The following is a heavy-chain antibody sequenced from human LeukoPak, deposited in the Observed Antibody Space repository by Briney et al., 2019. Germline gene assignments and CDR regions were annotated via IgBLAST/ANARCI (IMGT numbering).Heavy chain of an antibody. CDR2: IRITAYRGTT. V-gene: IGHV3-49*04. CDR1: VFAFGDHA. CDR3: TRGPIQLWLHSGMDV. Sequence: RSLRLSSTVSVFAFGDHAISSVRQAPRDGLEFGVFIRITAYRGTTEYAPSVKGRFIISRDDSKSIAYLQMNSLKTEDTAMYYCTRGPIQLWLHSGMDVWGQGTTVIVS. D-gene: IGHD5-18*01. J-gene: IGHJ6*02.